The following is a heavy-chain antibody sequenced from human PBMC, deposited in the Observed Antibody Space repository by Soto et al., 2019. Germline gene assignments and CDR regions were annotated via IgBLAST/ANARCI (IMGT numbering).Heavy chain of an antibody. D-gene: IGHD6-6*01. CDR1: GGSFSGYY. CDR3: ALGVTTLRIAARLTYNSFGP. J-gene: IGHJ5*02. V-gene: IGHV4-34*01. Sequence: SETLSLTCAVYGGSFSGYYWSWIRQPPGKGLEWIGEINHSGSTNYNPSLKSRVTISVGTSKNQFSLRLSSVTAADTAVYYCALGVTTLRIAARLTYNSFGPSGQLTRVTDSA. CDR2: INHSGST.